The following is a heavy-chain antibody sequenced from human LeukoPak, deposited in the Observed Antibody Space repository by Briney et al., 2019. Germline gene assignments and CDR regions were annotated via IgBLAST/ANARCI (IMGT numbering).Heavy chain of an antibody. V-gene: IGHV4-31*03. Sequence: PSETLSLTCTVSGGSISSDGYYWSWIRQHPGKGLEWIGYIYYSGSTYYNPSLKSRVTISVDTSKNQFSLKLSSVTAADTAVYYCARGSPRWLPHDYWGQGTLVTVSS. J-gene: IGHJ4*02. CDR1: GGSISSDGYY. D-gene: IGHD3-22*01. CDR2: IYYSGST. CDR3: ARGSPRWLPHDY.